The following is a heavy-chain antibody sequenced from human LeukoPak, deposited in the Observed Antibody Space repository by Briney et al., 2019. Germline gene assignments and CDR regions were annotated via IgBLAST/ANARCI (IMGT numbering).Heavy chain of an antibody. J-gene: IGHJ4*02. Sequence: PGGSQTLACAVYGFTFSNYGVHWVRQAPGKGLGCLVIMALDGSDKHYADSVKGRFTVSRDNSKNTLYLQMNSLRAEDTAEYYCAKDLGPAALKYYCDYWGQGTLVTVSS. V-gene: IGHV3-30*18. CDR1: GFTFSNYG. D-gene: IGHD2-2*01. CDR2: MALDGSDK. CDR3: AKDLGPAALKYYCDY.